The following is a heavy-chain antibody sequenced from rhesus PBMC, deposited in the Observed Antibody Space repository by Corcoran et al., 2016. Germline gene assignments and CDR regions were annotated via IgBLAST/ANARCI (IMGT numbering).Heavy chain of an antibody. CDR2: ISGRSGST. CDR1: GGSVRRSTW. Sequence: QGPLQESGPGLGKPSGPLSLPHAFPGGSVRRSTWCGWIRPPPGNGREWIGDISGRSGSTYDNPSLKSRVTISTDTSKNQFSLKLSSVTAADTAVYYCARGATSDWYFDLWGPGTPITISS. D-gene: IGHD2-2*01. CDR3: ARGATSDWYFDL. J-gene: IGHJ2*01. V-gene: IGHV4-65*01.